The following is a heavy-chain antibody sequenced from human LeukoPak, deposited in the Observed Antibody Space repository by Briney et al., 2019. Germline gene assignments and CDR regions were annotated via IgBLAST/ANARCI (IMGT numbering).Heavy chain of an antibody. CDR1: GGSISSGSYY. V-gene: IGHV4-61*02. Sequence: SETLSLTCTVSGGSISSGSYYWSWIRQPAGKGLEWIGRIYTSGSTNYNPSLKSRVTISVDTSKNQFSLKLSSVTAADTAVYYRARGLPDPYYYYYYMDVWGKGTTVTVSS. CDR2: IYTSGST. J-gene: IGHJ6*03. CDR3: ARGLPDPYYYYYYMDV. D-gene: IGHD5-18*01.